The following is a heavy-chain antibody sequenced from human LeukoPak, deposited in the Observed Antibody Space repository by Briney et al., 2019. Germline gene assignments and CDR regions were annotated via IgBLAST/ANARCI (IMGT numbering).Heavy chain of an antibody. Sequence: PGGSLRLSCAASGFTFGSYGMHWVRQAPGKGLEWVAVISYDGSNKYYADSVKGRFTISRDNSKNTLYLQMNSLRAEDTAVYYCAKDGRWGIVPPEGYWGQGTLVTVSS. CDR2: ISYDGSNK. CDR3: AKDGRWGIVPPEGY. J-gene: IGHJ4*02. CDR1: GFTFGSYG. V-gene: IGHV3-30*18. D-gene: IGHD2/OR15-2a*01.